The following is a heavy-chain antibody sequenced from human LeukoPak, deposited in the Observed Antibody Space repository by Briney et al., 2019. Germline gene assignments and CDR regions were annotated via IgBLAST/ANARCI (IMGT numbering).Heavy chain of an antibody. V-gene: IGHV3-30*18. CDR3: ANILGYSSSSAVDY. Sequence: GGSLRLSCAASGFIFSTYGMHWVRQAPGKGLEWVAVISYDGSNKYYADSVKGRFTISRDNSRNTLYLQMNSLRAEDTAVYYCANILGYSSSSAVDYWGQGTLVSVSS. D-gene: IGHD6-6*01. CDR2: ISYDGSNK. J-gene: IGHJ4*02. CDR1: GFIFSTYG.